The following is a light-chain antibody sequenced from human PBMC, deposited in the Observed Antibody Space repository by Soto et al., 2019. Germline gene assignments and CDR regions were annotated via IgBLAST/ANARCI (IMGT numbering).Light chain of an antibody. CDR3: SSYTSSRAYV. J-gene: IGLJ1*01. CDR2: EVS. V-gene: IGLV2-14*01. CDR1: SRDVGGYNY. Sequence: QYARAQPAWVSGSPGQAITISCTGTSRDVGGYNYVSWYQQQSGKAPKLMIHEVSNRPSGVSNRFSGPKSGNTASLTISGLQAEDEADYYCSSYTSSRAYVFGIGTKVTVL.